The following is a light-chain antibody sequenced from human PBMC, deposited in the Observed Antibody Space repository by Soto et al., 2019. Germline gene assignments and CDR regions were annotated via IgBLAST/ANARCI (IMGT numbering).Light chain of an antibody. CDR3: QQYNSYSGK. CDR2: GAS. Sequence: DIVMTQSPDSLSVSLGERATINCKSSQSVLSSSNNKNYLAWYQQKPGKAPKLLIYGASSLESGVPSRFSGSGSGTEFTLTISSLQPDDFATYYCQQYNSYSGKCGQGTKGDIK. CDR1: QSVLSSSNNKNY. J-gene: IGKJ1*01. V-gene: IGKV4-1*01.